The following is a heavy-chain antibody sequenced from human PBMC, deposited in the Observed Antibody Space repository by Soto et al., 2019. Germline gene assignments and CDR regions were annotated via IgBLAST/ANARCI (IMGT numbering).Heavy chain of an antibody. CDR1: GYSFTSYW. J-gene: IGHJ6*02. D-gene: IGHD2-2*01. Sequence: GESLKISCKGSGYSFTSYWIGWVRQMPGKGLEWMGIIYPGDSDTRYSPSFQGQVTISADRSISTAYLQWSSLKASDTAMYYCARHYCSSTSCYPVYYYYYGMDVWGQGTTVTVSS. CDR3: ARHYCSSTSCYPVYYYYYGMDV. V-gene: IGHV5-51*01. CDR2: IYPGDSDT.